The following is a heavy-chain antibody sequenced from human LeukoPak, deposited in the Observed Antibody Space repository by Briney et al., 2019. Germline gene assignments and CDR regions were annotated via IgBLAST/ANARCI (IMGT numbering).Heavy chain of an antibody. D-gene: IGHD3-22*01. CDR1: GFTVSSDY. Sequence: GESLRPSCAASGFTVSSDYMSWVRQAPGKGLECVSVIYSGGGTHYADSVKGRFSISRDNSKSTLFLQMNSLRLEDTAVYYCVRDDRSRMDWGQGTLVTVSS. CDR3: VRDDRSRMD. CDR2: IYSGGGT. J-gene: IGHJ4*02. V-gene: IGHV3-66*01.